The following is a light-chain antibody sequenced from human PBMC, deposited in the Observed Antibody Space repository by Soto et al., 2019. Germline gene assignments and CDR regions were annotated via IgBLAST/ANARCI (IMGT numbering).Light chain of an antibody. CDR3: QHYNDYSRM. CDR1: QSVDSW. V-gene: IGKV1-5*03. J-gene: IGKJ1*01. Sequence: GVRVTITCRTSQSVDSWLAWYQQKPGKAPKLLIYKASSLQTGVPSRFSGSGSGTEFTLTISSLQPDDFATYYCQHYNDYSRMFGQGTKVEIK. CDR2: KAS.